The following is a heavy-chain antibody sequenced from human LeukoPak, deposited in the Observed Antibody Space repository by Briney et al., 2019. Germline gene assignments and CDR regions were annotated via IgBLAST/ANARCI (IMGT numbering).Heavy chain of an antibody. D-gene: IGHD1-20*01. J-gene: IGHJ4*02. Sequence: GGSLRLSCAASGFTFSSYSMNWVRQAPGKGLEWVSYFGFSADIQSYADSVKGRFTISRDNAKSSLYLQMSSLRAEDTAVYFCARDYNWGFDYWGQGILVTVFS. CDR1: GFTFSSYS. CDR2: FGFSADIQ. V-gene: IGHV3-48*01. CDR3: ARDYNWGFDY.